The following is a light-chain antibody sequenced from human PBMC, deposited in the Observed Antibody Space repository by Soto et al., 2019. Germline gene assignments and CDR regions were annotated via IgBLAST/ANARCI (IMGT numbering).Light chain of an antibody. CDR3: QKYSSVPV. CDR1: QGIRNY. J-gene: IGKJ3*01. Sequence: DIQMTQSPTSLSASVGDRVTITCRASQGIRNYVAWYQQIPGKAPKLLIYAASTLQSGVPSRFSGSGSGTDFTLTINGLQPEDVAXXXCQKYSSVPVFGPGTKVEIK. V-gene: IGKV1-27*01. CDR2: AAS.